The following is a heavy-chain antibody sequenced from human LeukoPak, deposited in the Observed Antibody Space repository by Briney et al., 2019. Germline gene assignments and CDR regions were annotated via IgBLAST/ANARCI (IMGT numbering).Heavy chain of an antibody. CDR3: ARDSDYGGYFDY. Sequence: ASVKVSCKASGYTFTGYYMHWVRQAPGQGLEWMGWINPNSGGTNYAQKFQGRVTMTRDTSISTAYMELSRLRSDDTAVYYCARDSDYGGYFDYWGQGTLVTVSS. V-gene: IGHV1-2*02. CDR1: GYTFTGYY. CDR2: INPNSGGT. J-gene: IGHJ4*02. D-gene: IGHD4-17*01.